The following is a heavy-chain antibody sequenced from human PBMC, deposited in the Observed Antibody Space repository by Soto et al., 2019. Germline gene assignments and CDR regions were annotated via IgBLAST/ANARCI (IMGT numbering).Heavy chain of an antibody. CDR2: IYYSGST. V-gene: IGHV4-59*01. CDR1: GGSISSYY. Sequence: QVQLQESGPGLVKPSETLSLTCTVSGGSISSYYWSWIRQPPGKGLEWIGYIYYSGSTNYNPSLKSRVTISVDTSKNQFSLKLSSVTAEDTAVYYSARSPGYSTSWPFDYWGQGTLVTVSS. CDR3: ARSPGYSTSWPFDY. D-gene: IGHD6-13*01. J-gene: IGHJ4*02.